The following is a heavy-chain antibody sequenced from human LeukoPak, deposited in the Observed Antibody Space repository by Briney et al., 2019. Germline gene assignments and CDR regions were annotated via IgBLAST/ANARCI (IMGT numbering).Heavy chain of an antibody. Sequence: PSETLSLTCAVYGGSFSGYYWSWIRQPPGKGLEWVGEINHSGSTNYNPSRKSRVTISVDTSKNQFSLKLSSVTAADTAVYYCARERRQLERRGYFDYWGQGTLVTVSS. D-gene: IGHD1-1*01. CDR2: INHSGST. V-gene: IGHV4-34*01. CDR3: ARERRQLERRGYFDY. CDR1: GGSFSGYY. J-gene: IGHJ4*02.